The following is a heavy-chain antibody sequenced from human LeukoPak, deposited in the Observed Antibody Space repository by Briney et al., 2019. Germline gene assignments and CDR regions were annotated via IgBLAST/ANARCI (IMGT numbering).Heavy chain of an antibody. CDR3: ARDVAAWDGFDY. V-gene: IGHV1-46*01. D-gene: IGHD6-19*01. Sequence: GASVTVSCKASGYTFTSYYMHWVRQAPGQGLEWMGIINPSGGSTNYAQKFQGTVTMTRDMSTSTVYMELSSLRSEDTAVYYCARDVAAWDGFDYWGQGTLVTVSS. J-gene: IGHJ4*02. CDR1: GYTFTSYY. CDR2: INPSGGST.